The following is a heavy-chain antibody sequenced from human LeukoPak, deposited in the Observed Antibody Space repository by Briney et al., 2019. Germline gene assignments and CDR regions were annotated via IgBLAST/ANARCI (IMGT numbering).Heavy chain of an antibody. D-gene: IGHD6-19*01. CDR1: GYTXTDSY. J-gene: IGHJ4*02. CDR3: ARQSSGWYYFDY. CDR2: INPNSGGT. V-gene: IGHV1-2*02. Sequence: ASVKVSCKASGYTXTDSYIHWVRQAPGQGLEWMGWINPNSGGTNYAQKFQGRVTMTRDTSISTAYMELSRLTSDDTAVYYCARQSSGWYYFDYWGQGTLVTVSS.